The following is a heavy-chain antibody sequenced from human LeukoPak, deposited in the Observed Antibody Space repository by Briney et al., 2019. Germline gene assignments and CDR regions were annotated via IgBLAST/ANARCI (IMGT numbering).Heavy chain of an antibody. D-gene: IGHD6-19*01. J-gene: IGHJ4*02. CDR3: AKYGNSGWVIDN. CDR1: GGSIGSNY. Sequence: PSETLSLTCTVSGGSIGSNYWTWIRQPPGKGLEYIGYIYYTGGTNYNPSLKSRVTISVDTSKNQFSLKMTSVTAADTAVYFCAKYGNSGWVIDNWGQGTLVTVSS. V-gene: IGHV4-59*08. CDR2: IYYTGGT.